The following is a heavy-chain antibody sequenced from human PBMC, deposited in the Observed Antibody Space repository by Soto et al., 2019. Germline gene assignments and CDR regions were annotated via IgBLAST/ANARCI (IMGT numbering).Heavy chain of an antibody. CDR1: GYTFTSYG. CDR2: ISAYNGNT. V-gene: IGHV1-18*01. Sequence: QVQLVQSGAEVKKPGASVKVSCKASGYTFTSYGISWVRQAPGQGLEWMGWISAYNGNTNYAQKLQGRVTMTTDTSTSTSYMELRSLRSDDTAVYYCARDPDYYYGSGSDNWFDPWGQGTLVTVSS. J-gene: IGHJ5*02. CDR3: ARDPDYYYGSGSDNWFDP. D-gene: IGHD3-10*01.